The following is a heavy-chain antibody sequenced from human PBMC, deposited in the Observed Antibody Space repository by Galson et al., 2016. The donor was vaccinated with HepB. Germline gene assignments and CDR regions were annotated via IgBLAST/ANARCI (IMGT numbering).Heavy chain of an antibody. CDR3: AHRFLSSGCPWFDH. D-gene: IGHD6-19*01. CDR2: IYWDDDK. CDR1: GFSLSTSGVG. V-gene: IGHV2-5*02. Sequence: PALVKPTQTLTLTCTFSGFSLSTSGVGVGWIRQPPGKALEWLALIYWDDDKRYSPSLKSRLIISKDTSKNQVVLTMTNMDPMDTATYYCAHRFLSSGCPWFDHWGQGTLVTVSS. J-gene: IGHJ5*02.